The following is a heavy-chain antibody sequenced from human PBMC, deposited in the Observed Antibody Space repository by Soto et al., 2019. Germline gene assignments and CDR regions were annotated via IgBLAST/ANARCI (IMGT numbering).Heavy chain of an antibody. CDR1: GVSISSGNW. Sequence: SETLSLTCAVSGVSISSGNWWTWVRQSPQRGLEYIGEIFHDGTANYYPSFERRVAISVDTSKNQFSLKLTSVAAADTAIYFCARLVYDTRLNYMYFDFWGQGTLVTVSS. D-gene: IGHD3-10*01. CDR2: IFHDGTA. CDR3: ARLVYDTRLNYMYFDF. V-gene: IGHV4-4*02. J-gene: IGHJ4*02.